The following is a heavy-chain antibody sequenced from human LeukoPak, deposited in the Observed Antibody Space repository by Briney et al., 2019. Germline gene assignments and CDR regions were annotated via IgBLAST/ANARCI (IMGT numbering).Heavy chain of an antibody. Sequence: ASETLSLTCTISGGSISTSYWGWIRQPPGKGLECLGYIYYSGRTNYNPSLKSRVTISIDSSENQLSLKLTSVSAADTAVYYCARMLGREAYPLDHWGQRTLVTVSS. V-gene: IGHV4-59*01. J-gene: IGHJ4*02. CDR1: GGSISTSY. D-gene: IGHD3-16*01. CDR3: ARMLGREAYPLDH. CDR2: IYYSGRT.